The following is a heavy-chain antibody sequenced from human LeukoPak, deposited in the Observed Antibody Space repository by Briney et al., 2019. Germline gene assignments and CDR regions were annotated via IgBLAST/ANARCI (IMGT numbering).Heavy chain of an antibody. J-gene: IGHJ5*02. CDR3: ARDLESDIVVVPAAMDQVGEGWFDP. V-gene: IGHV3-23*01. CDR1: GFTFSSYS. Sequence: PGGSLRLSCAASGFTFSSYSMNWVRQAPGKGLEWVSAITGDGATTYSADSVRGRFTTSRDNSKNTLYLQMNSLRAEDTAVYYCARDLESDIVVVPAAMDQVGEGWFDPWGQGTLVTVSS. D-gene: IGHD2-2*01. CDR2: ITGDGATT.